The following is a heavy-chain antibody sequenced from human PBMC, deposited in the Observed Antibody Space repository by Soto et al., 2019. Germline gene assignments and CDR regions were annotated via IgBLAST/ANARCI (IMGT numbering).Heavy chain of an antibody. CDR3: AREVNSSPARGPNWFDP. CDR1: GDSINNSHW. CDR2: TYHSGTT. J-gene: IGHJ5*02. Sequence: QVQLQESGPGLVQPSGTLSLTCAVSGDSINNSHWWSWVRQTPAKGLEWIGETYHSGTTNYNPSLKTRVTISIDKSKNQFSLKMNSVTAADTAVYCCAREVNSSPARGPNWFDPWGQGTLVTVSS. D-gene: IGHD6-13*01. V-gene: IGHV4-4*01.